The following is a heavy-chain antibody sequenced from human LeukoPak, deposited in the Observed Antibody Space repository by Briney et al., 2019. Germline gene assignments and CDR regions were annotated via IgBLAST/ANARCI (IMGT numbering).Heavy chain of an antibody. CDR2: ISSSSSYI. D-gene: IGHD5-18*01. CDR3: ARDASSSGGYSFDP. J-gene: IGHJ5*02. Sequence: GESLRLSCAASGFAFGSYTTNWVRQAPGKGLEWVSSISSSSSYIYYADSVKGRFTISRDNAKNSLYLQMNSLRAEDTAVYYCARDASSSGGYSFDPWGQGTLVTVSS. V-gene: IGHV3-21*01. CDR1: GFAFGSYT.